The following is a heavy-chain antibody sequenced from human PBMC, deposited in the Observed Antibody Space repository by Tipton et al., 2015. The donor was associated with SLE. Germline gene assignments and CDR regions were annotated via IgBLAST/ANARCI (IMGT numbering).Heavy chain of an antibody. CDR1: GFTFSSYW. CDR3: ARGGDYYYFDY. Sequence: AVCGFTFSSYWMSWVRQAPGKGLEWVANIKQDGSEKYYVDSVKGRFTISRDNAKNSLYLQMNSLRAEDTAVYYCARGGDYYYFDYWGQGTLVTVSS. J-gene: IGHJ4*02. V-gene: IGHV3-7*03. D-gene: IGHD4-17*01. CDR2: IKQDGSEK.